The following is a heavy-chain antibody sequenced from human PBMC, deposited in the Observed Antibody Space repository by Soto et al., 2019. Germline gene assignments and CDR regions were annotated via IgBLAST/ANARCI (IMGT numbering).Heavy chain of an antibody. CDR3: ARGDSNGGYPTS. J-gene: IGHJ4*02. CDR2: IIPIFGTA. Sequence: SVKVSCKASGGTFSSYAISWVRQAPGQGLEWMGGIIPIFGTANYAQKFQGRVTITADESTSTAYMELSSLRSEDTAVYYCARGDSNGGYPTSWGQGTLVTVSS. CDR1: GGTFSSYA. V-gene: IGHV1-69*13. D-gene: IGHD4-17*01.